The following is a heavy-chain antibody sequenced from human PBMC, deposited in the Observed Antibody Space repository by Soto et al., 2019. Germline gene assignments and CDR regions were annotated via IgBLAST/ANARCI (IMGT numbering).Heavy chain of an antibody. CDR3: VRYKRLIVDY. V-gene: IGHV4-59*08. CDR1: GDSISGNY. CDR2: MYYTGST. J-gene: IGHJ4*02. D-gene: IGHD3-22*01. Sequence: PSETLSLTCTVSGDSISGNYWSWIRQPPGKRLEWIGYMYYTGSTNYNPSLKSRVTISVDTSKNQFSLRLSSVTAADTAVYYCVRYKRLIVDYWGRGTLVTVSS.